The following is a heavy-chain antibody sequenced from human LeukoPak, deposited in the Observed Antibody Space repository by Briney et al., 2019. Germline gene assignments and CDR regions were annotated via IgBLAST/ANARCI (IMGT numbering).Heavy chain of an antibody. J-gene: IGHJ6*03. D-gene: IGHD3-10*01. CDR3: ARGYYGSGSHCCHMDV. CDR2: INHGGST. CDR1: VWSFSGYY. V-gene: IGHV4-34*01. Sequence: AEPLSLTCAAYVWSFSGYYWWWIRQPPGKGLEWIGEINHGGSTNYNSSLKSRVTISVETSKNQFSLNISSVTAADTAVYYCARGYYGSGSHCCHMDVWGKGTTITVS.